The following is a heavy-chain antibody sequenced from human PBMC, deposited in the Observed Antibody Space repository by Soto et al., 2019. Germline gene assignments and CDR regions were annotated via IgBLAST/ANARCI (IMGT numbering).Heavy chain of an antibody. CDR3: ARLYCGGDCYIDY. D-gene: IGHD2-21*02. J-gene: IGHJ4*02. CDR2: TIPILGIA. Sequence: QVQLVLSGAEVKKPRCSVKVSCKASGSTFSSYTISWVRQAPGQGLEWLGRTIPILGIANYAQKLQGRATINADKSTSTDYMALSSLRSEDTAVYYCARLYCGGDCYIDYWGQGPLVTVSS. CDR1: GSTFSSYT. V-gene: IGHV1-69*02.